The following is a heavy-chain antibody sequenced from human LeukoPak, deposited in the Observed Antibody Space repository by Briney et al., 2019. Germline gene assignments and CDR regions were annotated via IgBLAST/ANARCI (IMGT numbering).Heavy chain of an antibody. CDR2: IYSSGST. J-gene: IGHJ4*02. D-gene: IGHD6-19*01. V-gene: IGHV4-59*12. CDR3: ARKPYFAHPTYQYSSGWYLRTAFDY. Sequence: PSETLSLTCTVSGGSISSYYWSWIRQPPGKGLEWIGYIYSSGSTNYNPSLKSRVTISVDTSKKQFSLKLSSVTAADTAVYYCARKPYFAHPTYQYSSGWYLRTAFDYWGQGTLVTVSS. CDR1: GGSISSYY.